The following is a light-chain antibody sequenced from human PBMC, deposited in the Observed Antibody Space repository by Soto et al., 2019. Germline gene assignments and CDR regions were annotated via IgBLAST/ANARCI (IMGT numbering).Light chain of an antibody. CDR1: QTISSY. CDR3: QPSYSSPYT. CDR2: ATS. Sequence: DIQMTQSPSSLSASVGDRVTITCRASQTISSYLHWYQQKPGKDPRLLIYATSNLNGGVPSRFSGSGSGTDFSLTISSLQPDDFATYYCQPSYSSPYTFGQGTNLDI. J-gene: IGKJ2*01. V-gene: IGKV1-39*01.